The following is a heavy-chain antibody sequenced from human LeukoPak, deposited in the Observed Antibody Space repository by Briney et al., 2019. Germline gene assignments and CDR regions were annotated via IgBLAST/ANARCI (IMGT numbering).Heavy chain of an antibody. Sequence: SVKVSCKASGGTFSRFTISWVRQAPGQGFEWMGGVTPMFGTATFAQRFQGRVSITADESTSTAFMELSSLRFEDTAVYYCAREWGLESSGFYYAYWGQGTLVTVSS. D-gene: IGHD3-22*01. CDR1: GGTFSRFT. CDR3: AREWGLESSGFYYAY. J-gene: IGHJ4*02. CDR2: VTPMFGTA. V-gene: IGHV1-69*13.